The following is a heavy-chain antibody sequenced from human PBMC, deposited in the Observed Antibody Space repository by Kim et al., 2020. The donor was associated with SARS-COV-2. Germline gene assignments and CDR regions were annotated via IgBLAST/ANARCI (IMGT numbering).Heavy chain of an antibody. CDR2: VWSDGSHK. D-gene: IGHD6-19*01. V-gene: IGHV3-33*01. Sequence: GGSLRLSCAASGFSFSLAHMHWVRQAQGEGLQWVANVWSDGSHKTYEDSVQGRFFISRDNSRKTVYLEMQSLRVEDTAVYYCARGIGAVAGADYWGQGPLVTVS. J-gene: IGHJ4*02. CDR1: GFSFSLAH. CDR3: ARGIGAVAGADY.